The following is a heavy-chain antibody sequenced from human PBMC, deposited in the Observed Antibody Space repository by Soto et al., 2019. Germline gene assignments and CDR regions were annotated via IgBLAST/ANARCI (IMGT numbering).Heavy chain of an antibody. CDR1: GYTFTSYY. CDR2: INPSGGST. J-gene: IGHJ6*02. Sequence: GASVKVSCKASGYTFTSYYMHWVRQAPGQGLEWMGIINPSGGSTSYAQKFQGRVTMTRDTSTSTVYMELSSLRSEDTAVYYCARSEDCSGGSCPRSGYYGMDVWGQGTTVTVSS. CDR3: ARSEDCSGGSCPRSGYYGMDV. V-gene: IGHV1-46*01. D-gene: IGHD2-15*01.